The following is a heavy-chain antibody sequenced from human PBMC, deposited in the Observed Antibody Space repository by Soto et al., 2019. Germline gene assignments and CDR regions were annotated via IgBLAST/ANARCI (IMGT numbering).Heavy chain of an antibody. CDR3: ARDYGHDCGGGNCYFYF. V-gene: IGHV1-69*01. CDR1: GGTFSRYA. CDR2: IIPLFGTA. J-gene: IGHJ4*02. Sequence: QVRLVQSGAEVKKPGSSVKVSCKASGGTFSRYAINWVRQAPGHGLEWMGGIIPLFGTANYAQKFQGRVTITADESASTAHMELRSLRSEDTAVYYCARDYGHDCGGGNCYFYFWGQGTLVTVSS. D-gene: IGHD2-15*01.